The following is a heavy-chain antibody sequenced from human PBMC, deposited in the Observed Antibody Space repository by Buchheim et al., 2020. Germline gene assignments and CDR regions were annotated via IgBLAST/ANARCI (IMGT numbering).Heavy chain of an antibody. V-gene: IGHV4-34*01. D-gene: IGHD3-22*01. CDR3: ARGRRTRYYDSSGYYAHFDY. CDR1: GGSFSGYY. J-gene: IGHJ4*02. CDR2: INHSGST. Sequence: QVQLQQRGAGLLKPSETLSLTCAVYGGSFSGYYWSWIRQPPGKGLEWIGEINHSGSTNYNPSLKSRVTISVDTSKNQFSLKLSSVTASDTAVYYCARGRRTRYYDSSGYYAHFDYWGQGTL.